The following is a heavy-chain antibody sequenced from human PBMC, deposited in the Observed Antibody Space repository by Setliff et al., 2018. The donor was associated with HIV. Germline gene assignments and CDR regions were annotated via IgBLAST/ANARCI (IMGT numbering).Heavy chain of an antibody. CDR2: IKNRANGGTT. J-gene: IGHJ4*02. V-gene: IGHV3-15*01. Sequence: GGSLRLSCAASGFTFSDAWMSWVRQAPGKGLEGVARIKNRANGGTTHYAAPVNGRFTNSRDDSKNTLYLQMNSLKTEDTAVYYCSTDLPSSGFFPDYWGQGTLVTV. D-gene: IGHD6-19*01. CDR3: STDLPSSGFFPDY. CDR1: GFTFSDAW.